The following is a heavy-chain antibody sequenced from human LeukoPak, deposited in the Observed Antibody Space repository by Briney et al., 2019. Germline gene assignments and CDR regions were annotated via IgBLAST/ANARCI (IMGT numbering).Heavy chain of an antibody. Sequence: GASLQISCKGSGSSFTSYWIGWVRQLPGKGLEWMGIIYPGDSDTRYSPSFQGQVTISADKSISTAYLQWSSLKASDTAMYYCARSSFGGKGQVNFDYWGQGTLVTVSS. CDR1: GSSFTSYW. CDR2: IYPGDSDT. V-gene: IGHV5-51*01. CDR3: ARSSFGGKGQVNFDY. J-gene: IGHJ4*02. D-gene: IGHD2-15*01.